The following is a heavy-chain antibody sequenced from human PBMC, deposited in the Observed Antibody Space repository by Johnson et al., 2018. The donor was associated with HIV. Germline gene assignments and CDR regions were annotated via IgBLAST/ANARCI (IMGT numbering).Heavy chain of an antibody. CDR1: GFTVSSNY. V-gene: IGHV3-30*03. CDR2: ISYDGSNK. Sequence: QVQLVESGGGLVQPDGSLKLSCAASGFTVSSNYMSWVRQAPGKGLEWVAVISYDGSNKYYADSVKGRFTISRDNSKNTLYLQMNSLKTEDTAVYYCALSYSLDAFDIWGQGTMVTVSS. CDR3: ALSYSLDAFDI. D-gene: IGHD2-21*01. J-gene: IGHJ3*02.